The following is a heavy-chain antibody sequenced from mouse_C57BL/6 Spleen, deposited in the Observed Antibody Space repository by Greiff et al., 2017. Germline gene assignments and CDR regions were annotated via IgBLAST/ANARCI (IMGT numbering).Heavy chain of an antibody. CDR2: IDPSDSYT. J-gene: IGHJ3*01. D-gene: IGHD1-1*01. V-gene: IGHV1-50*01. Sequence: VQLQQSGAELVKPGASVKLSCKASGYTFTSYWMQWVKQRPGQGLEWIGEIDPSDSYTNYNQKFKGKATLTVDTSSSTAYMQLSSLTSEDSAVYYCARGGSSWGFAYWGQGTLVTVSA. CDR3: ARGGSSWGFAY. CDR1: GYTFTSYW.